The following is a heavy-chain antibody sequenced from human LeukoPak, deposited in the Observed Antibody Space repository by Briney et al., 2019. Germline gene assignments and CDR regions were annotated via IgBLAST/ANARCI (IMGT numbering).Heavy chain of an antibody. D-gene: IGHD6-19*01. Sequence: ASVKVSCKASGYTFTGCYMHWVRQAPGQGLEWMGWINPNSGGTHYAQKFQGRVTMTRDTSISTAYMELSSLRSDDTAVYFCASGSSSDGNSDWPTHYYWGQGALVTVSS. CDR3: ASGSSSDGNSDWPTHYY. CDR1: GYTFTGCY. J-gene: IGHJ4*02. V-gene: IGHV1-2*02. CDR2: INPNSGGT.